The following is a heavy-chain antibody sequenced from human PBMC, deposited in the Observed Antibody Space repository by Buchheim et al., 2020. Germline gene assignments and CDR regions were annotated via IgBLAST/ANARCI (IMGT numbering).Heavy chain of an antibody. D-gene: IGHD6-13*01. Sequence: QVQLQESGPGLVKPSQTLSLTCTVSGGSISSDGYYWSWIRQHPGKGLEWIGFIYSSGSTYYNPSLRSRISISLDTSKNQFSLKVRSVTAADTAVYYCARDPTYSSNWGHLCGVDVWGQGTT. J-gene: IGHJ6*02. CDR1: GGSISSDGYY. CDR2: IYSSGST. CDR3: ARDPTYSSNWGHLCGVDV. V-gene: IGHV4-31*03.